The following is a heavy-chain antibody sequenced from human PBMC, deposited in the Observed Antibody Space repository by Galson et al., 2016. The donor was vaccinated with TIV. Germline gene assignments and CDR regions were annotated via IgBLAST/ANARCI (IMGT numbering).Heavy chain of an antibody. Sequence: SLRLSCAASGFTFSKYWVHWVRQAPEKGLVWISRTNVDGSSTSYADSVKGRVTISRDNARNTLYLLMNSLRVDDTAVYYCVRGGLEPFDYWGHGTLVTVSS. CDR3: VRGGLEPFDY. CDR2: TNVDGSST. D-gene: IGHD3/OR15-3a*01. J-gene: IGHJ4*01. V-gene: IGHV3-74*01. CDR1: GFTFSKYW.